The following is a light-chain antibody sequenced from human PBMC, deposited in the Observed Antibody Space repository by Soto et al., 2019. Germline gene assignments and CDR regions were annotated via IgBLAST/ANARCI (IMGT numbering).Light chain of an antibody. CDR2: GAS. CDR3: QQYDNWPWT. J-gene: IGKJ1*01. V-gene: IGKV3-15*01. Sequence: EIVVTQSPATLSVSPGERDTLSCRASQSVSSNLAWYQQKPGQAPRLLIYGASTRATDIPARFSGSGSGTEVTLTISSLQSEDFAIYYCQQYDNWPWTFGPGTKVEIK. CDR1: QSVSSN.